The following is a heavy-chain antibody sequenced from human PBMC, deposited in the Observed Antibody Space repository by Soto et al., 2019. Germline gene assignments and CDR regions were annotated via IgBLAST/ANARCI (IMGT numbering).Heavy chain of an antibody. D-gene: IGHD7-27*01. V-gene: IGHV4-30-4*01. J-gene: IGHJ4*02. CDR3: ARGPSGDKVHY. Sequence: SETLSLTCTVSGGSITSDYSCWSWIRQPPGESMERIGHIFDSVTTYTNPSLRSQVAISLDTSTNHFSLTLSSVTAADTAVYYCARGPSGDKVHYWGQGALVTVSS. CDR1: GGSITSDYSC. CDR2: IFDSVTT.